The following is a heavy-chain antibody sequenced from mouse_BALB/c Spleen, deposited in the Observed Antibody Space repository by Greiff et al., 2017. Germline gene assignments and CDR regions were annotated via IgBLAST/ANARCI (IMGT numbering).Heavy chain of an antibody. V-gene: IGHV1-7*01. CDR2: INPSTGYT. J-gene: IGHJ3*01. Sequence: VKLMESGAELAKPGASVKMSCKASGYTFTSYWMHWVKQRPGQGLEWIGYINPSTGYTEYNQKFKDKATLTADKSSSTAYMQLSSLTSEDSAVYYCARGGRGFAYWGQGTLVTVSA. CDR1: GYTFTSYW. D-gene: IGHD3-3*01. CDR3: ARGGRGFAY.